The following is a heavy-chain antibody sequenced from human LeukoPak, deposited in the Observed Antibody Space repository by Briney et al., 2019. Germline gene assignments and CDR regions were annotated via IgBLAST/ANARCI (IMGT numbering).Heavy chain of an antibody. CDR3: ARSSIVVVSILDY. CDR1: GFPFSSYA. J-gene: IGHJ4*02. Sequence: GRSLRLSCAASGFPFSSYAMHWVRQAPGKGLEYVSAISSNGDSTSYANSVKGRFTISRDNSKNTLYLQMGSLRAEDMAVYYCARSSIVVVSILDYWGQGTLVSVSS. CDR2: ISSNGDST. V-gene: IGHV3-64*01. D-gene: IGHD2-2*01.